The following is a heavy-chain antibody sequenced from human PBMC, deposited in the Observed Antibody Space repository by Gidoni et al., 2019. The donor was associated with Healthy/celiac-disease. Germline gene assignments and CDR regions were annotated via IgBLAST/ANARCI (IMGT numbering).Heavy chain of an antibody. CDR3: TREGEMPAEYYYDSSGYIFDY. D-gene: IGHD3-22*01. CDR1: GFTFGDSA. Sequence: EVQLVESGGGLVRPGRSLVLSCTASGFTFGDSAIHWFLPAPGKGLEWGGFSRSKSYGVTTEYAESVKGRFTISRDDSKSIAYLQMNSLKTEDTAVYYCTREGEMPAEYYYDSSGYIFDYWGQGTLVTVSS. CDR2: SRSKSYGVTT. J-gene: IGHJ4*02. V-gene: IGHV3-49*05.